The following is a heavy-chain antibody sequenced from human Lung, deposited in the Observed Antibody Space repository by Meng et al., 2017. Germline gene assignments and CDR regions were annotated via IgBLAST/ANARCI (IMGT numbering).Heavy chain of an antibody. J-gene: IGHJ4*02. CDR2: ISYDGSNQ. CDR1: GFTFSRNA. V-gene: IGHV3-30*01. CDR3: ARNNYGDYYFDY. D-gene: IGHD4-17*01. Sequence: QWQLVESGGGVCQPGRSLRLSCAASGFTFSRNAMHWVRQAPGKGLEWVAAISYDGSNQHYADSVKGRFTISRDNSENTLYLQMNSLRAEDTAVYYCARNNYGDYYFDYWGQGTLVTVSS.